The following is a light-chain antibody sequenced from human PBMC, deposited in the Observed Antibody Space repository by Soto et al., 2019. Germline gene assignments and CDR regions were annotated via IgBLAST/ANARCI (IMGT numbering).Light chain of an antibody. CDR1: QSISTK. V-gene: IGKV3-11*01. CDR3: QQRHMWPIT. J-gene: IGKJ5*01. Sequence: IVMTQSPATLSVSQGERATLSWRASQSISTKLAWYQQKPGQAPRLLIYDAYNRATGIPPRFSGSGSGTDFTLTISSLEPEDSAVYYCQQRHMWPITFGQGTRVEIK. CDR2: DAY.